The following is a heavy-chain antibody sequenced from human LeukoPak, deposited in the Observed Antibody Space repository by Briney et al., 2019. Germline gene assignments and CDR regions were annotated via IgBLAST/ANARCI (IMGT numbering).Heavy chain of an antibody. CDR2: IYYSGIT. J-gene: IGHJ4*02. Sequence: PSETLSLTCSVSGGSISRSDYYWSWIRQPPGKGLEWIGYIYYSGITYYNPSLKSRVTISVDTSKNQFSLKLNSVTAADTAVYYCVRRTSGSYSDYWGQGTLVTVSS. CDR1: GGSISRSDYY. D-gene: IGHD1-26*01. CDR3: VRRTSGSYSDY. V-gene: IGHV4-30-4*01.